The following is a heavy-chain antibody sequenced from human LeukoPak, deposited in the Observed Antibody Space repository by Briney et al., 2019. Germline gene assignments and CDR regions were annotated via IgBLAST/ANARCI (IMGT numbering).Heavy chain of an antibody. CDR3: TGYGDPWVDY. CDR1: GFTFDDYG. CDR2: INWNGGST. J-gene: IGHJ4*02. D-gene: IGHD4-17*01. V-gene: IGHV3-20*04. Sequence: GGSLRLSCAASGFTFDDYGMSWVRQAPGKGLEWVSGINWNGGSTGYADSVKGRFTISRDNAKNSLYLQMNSLRAEDTAVYYCTGYGDPWVDYWGQGTLVTVSS.